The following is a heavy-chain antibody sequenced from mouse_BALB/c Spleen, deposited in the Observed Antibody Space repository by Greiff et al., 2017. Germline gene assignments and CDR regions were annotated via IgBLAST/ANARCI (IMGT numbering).Heavy chain of an antibody. Sequence: EVQLQESGGGLVQPGGSMKLSCVASGFTFSNYWMNWVRQSPEKGLEWVAEIRLKSNNYATHYTESVKGRFTISRDDSKSSVYLQMNNLRAEDTGIYYCTRGLRAGYWGQGTTLTVSS. CDR2: IRLKSNNYAT. V-gene: IGHV6-6*02. CDR1: GFTFSNYW. J-gene: IGHJ2*01. CDR3: TRGLRAGY. D-gene: IGHD3-1*01.